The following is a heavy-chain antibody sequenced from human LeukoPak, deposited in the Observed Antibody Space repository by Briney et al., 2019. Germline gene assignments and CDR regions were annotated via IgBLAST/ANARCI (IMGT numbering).Heavy chain of an antibody. CDR1: GGSISSYY. CDR3: ARGRWIQPLDY. J-gene: IGHJ4*02. CDR2: IYHSGST. V-gene: IGHV4-59*12. Sequence: SSETLSLTCTVSGGSISSYYWSWIRQPPGKGLEWIGYIYHSGSTNYNPSLKSRVTMSVDTSKNQFSLKLSSVTAADTAVYYCARGRWIQPLDYWGQGTLVTVSS. D-gene: IGHD5-18*01.